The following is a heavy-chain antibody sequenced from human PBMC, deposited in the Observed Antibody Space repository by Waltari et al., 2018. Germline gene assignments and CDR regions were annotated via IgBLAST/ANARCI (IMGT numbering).Heavy chain of an antibody. V-gene: IGHV3-23*01. Sequence: EVQLLESGGGLVQPGGSLRVSCAASGFTFNNYAMSWVRQAPGKGLEWVSAISGSDGSTYYADSVKGRFTISRDNSKNTLYLHMNSLRAEDTAVYYCAKEGYFYDSSSYPDAFDVWGQGTMVTVSS. CDR3: AKEGYFYDSSSYPDAFDV. J-gene: IGHJ3*01. CDR1: GFTFNNYA. CDR2: ISGSDGST. D-gene: IGHD3-22*01.